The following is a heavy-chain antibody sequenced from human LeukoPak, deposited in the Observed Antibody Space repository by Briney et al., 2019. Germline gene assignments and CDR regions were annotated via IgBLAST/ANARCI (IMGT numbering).Heavy chain of an antibody. CDR3: AELGITMIGGV. CDR1: GFTFSSYW. V-gene: IGHV3-48*03. D-gene: IGHD3-10*02. CDR2: IISSGSTI. J-gene: IGHJ6*04. Sequence: GGSLRLSCAASGFTFSSYWMSWVRQAPGKGLGWVSYIISSGSTIYYADSVKGRFTISRDNAKTSLYLQMNSLRAEDTAVYYCAELGITMIGGVWGKGTTVTISS.